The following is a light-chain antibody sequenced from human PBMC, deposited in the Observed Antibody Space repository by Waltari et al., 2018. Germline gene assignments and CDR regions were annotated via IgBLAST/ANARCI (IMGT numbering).Light chain of an antibody. CDR2: EVT. J-gene: IGLJ1*01. V-gene: IGLV2-14*01. CDR1: RNDVGSYSY. CDR3: CSYTTTTTLV. Sequence: QSAPTQPASVSASPGQSITISCTGTRNDVGSYSYVSWYRQYPGKAPELLIYEVTHLPSGVSDRFSGSRSGSTASLTISGLQTEDEANYFCCSYTTTTTLVFGTGTKVIVL.